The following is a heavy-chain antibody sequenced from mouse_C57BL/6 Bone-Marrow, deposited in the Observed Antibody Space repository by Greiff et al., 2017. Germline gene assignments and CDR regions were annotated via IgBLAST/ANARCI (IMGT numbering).Heavy chain of an antibody. CDR2: IYPGSGST. Sequence: QVQLQQPGAELVKPGASVKMSCKASGYTFTSYWITWVKQRPGQGLEWIGDIYPGSGSTNYNEKFKSKATLTVYTSSSTAYMQLSSLTSEDSAVYDCAREDSAGYLYYAIDYWGQGTSVTVSS. V-gene: IGHV1-55*01. D-gene: IGHD3-2*02. J-gene: IGHJ4*01. CDR1: GYTFTSYW. CDR3: AREDSAGYLYYAIDY.